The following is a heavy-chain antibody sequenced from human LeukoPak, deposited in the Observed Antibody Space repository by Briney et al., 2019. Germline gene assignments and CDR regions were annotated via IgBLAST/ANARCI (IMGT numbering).Heavy chain of an antibody. CDR1: GLTFNTYW. CDR2: IKFDGSLA. CDR3: VTGHYDSRMYFDL. V-gene: IGHV3-74*01. J-gene: IGHJ2*01. D-gene: IGHD3-16*01. Sequence: GGSLRLSCGASGLTFNTYWIHWVRQAPGKGLVWVSQIKFDGSLASYADSVKGRFTIWRDNTKNTLYLQMNSLGTEDTAVYYCVTGHYDSRMYFDLWGRGTLVIVSS.